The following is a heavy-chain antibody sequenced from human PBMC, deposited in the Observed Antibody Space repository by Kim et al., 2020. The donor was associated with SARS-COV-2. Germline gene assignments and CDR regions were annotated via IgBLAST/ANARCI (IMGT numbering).Heavy chain of an antibody. V-gene: IGHV3-23*01. CDR1: GFTFSTYA. CDR2: IGGDGEKT. Sequence: WGSLRLSCAAAGFTFSTYAMSWVRQAPGRGLEWVSIIGGDGEKTYYADSVKGRFTISRDNSRNTVSLQMSGLRVEDTAVYYCAIGPLKRYGMDVWGQGTT. CDR3: AIGPLKRYGMDV. J-gene: IGHJ6*02.